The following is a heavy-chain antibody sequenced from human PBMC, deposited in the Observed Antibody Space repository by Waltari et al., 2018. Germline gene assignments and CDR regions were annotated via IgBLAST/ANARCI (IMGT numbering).Heavy chain of an antibody. V-gene: IGHV3-23*01. Sequence: VQPGGSLRLSCAASRFIFSSYAMSWVRQAPGKGLEWVSSITVTGDITYYADSVKGRFTISRDNSKNTLDLQVSSLRAEDTAVYYCAKAPASSSSGRNYFDLWGQGTLVTVSS. CDR3: AKAPASSSSGRNYFDL. J-gene: IGHJ4*02. CDR2: ITVTGDIT. D-gene: IGHD1-26*01. CDR1: RFIFSSYA.